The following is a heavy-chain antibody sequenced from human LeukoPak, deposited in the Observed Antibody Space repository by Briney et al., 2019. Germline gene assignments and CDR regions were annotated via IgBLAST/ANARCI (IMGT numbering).Heavy chain of an antibody. J-gene: IGHJ4*02. CDR3: AKDGYSSGWYGSFDY. D-gene: IGHD6-19*01. V-gene: IGHV3-30*18. Sequence: GGSLRLSCAASGFTFSSYGMHWVRQAPGKGLEWLAVISYDGSNKYYADSVKGRFTISRDNSKNTLYLQMNSLRAEDTAVYYCAKDGYSSGWYGSFDYWGQGTLVTVSS. CDR1: GFTFSSYG. CDR2: ISYDGSNK.